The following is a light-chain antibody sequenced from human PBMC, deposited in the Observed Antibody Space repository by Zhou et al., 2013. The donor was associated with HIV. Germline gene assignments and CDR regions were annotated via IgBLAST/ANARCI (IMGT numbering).Light chain of an antibody. Sequence: EIVMTQSPTTLSVSLGDRVTLSCRASQSVSSDLAWYQHKPGQPPRLLIYGTSSRANGIPDRFSGSGSGTDFTLTISRLEPEDFAVYYCQQYDSSSVTFGGGTKVDIK. V-gene: IGKV3-20*01. CDR3: QQYDSSSVT. CDR2: GTS. CDR1: QSVSSD. J-gene: IGKJ4*01.